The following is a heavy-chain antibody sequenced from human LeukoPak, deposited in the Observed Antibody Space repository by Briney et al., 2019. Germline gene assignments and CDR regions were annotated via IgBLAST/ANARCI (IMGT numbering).Heavy chain of an antibody. Sequence: TSETLSLTCTVSGGSISSSSYYWGWIRQPPGKGLEWIGSIYYSGSTYYNPSLKSRVTISVDTSKNQFSLKLSSVTAADTAVYYCARDVSGSSGWYWGQGTLVTVSS. D-gene: IGHD6-19*01. J-gene: IGHJ4*02. CDR1: GGSISSSSYY. CDR3: ARDVSGSSGWY. V-gene: IGHV4-39*07. CDR2: IYYSGST.